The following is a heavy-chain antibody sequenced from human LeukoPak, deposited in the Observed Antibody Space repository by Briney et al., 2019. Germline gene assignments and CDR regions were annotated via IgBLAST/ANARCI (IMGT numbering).Heavy chain of an antibody. CDR3: TTDHRTISGVVTPDY. Sequence: GGSLRLSCAASGFTFSNAWMSWVRQAPGKGLEWVGRIKSKTDGGTTDYAAPVKGRFTISRDDSKNTLYLQMNSLKTEDTAVYYCTTDHRTISGVVTPDYWGQGTLVTVSS. V-gene: IGHV3-15*01. CDR2: IKSKTDGGTT. J-gene: IGHJ4*02. D-gene: IGHD3-3*01. CDR1: GFTFSNAW.